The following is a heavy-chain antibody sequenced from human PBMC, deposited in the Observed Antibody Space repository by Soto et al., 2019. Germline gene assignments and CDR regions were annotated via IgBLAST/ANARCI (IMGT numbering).Heavy chain of an antibody. CDR3: ARIGWGGDS. CDR1: GGSVRTGSYH. Sequence: QVQLQESGPGRVKPSETLSLTCSVSGGSVRTGSYHWSWIRQPPGKGLEWIGFIPNNGSPYYNPSVKRRVVVSIDRSKNQFSLKVRSVNAADTAVYFCARIGWGGDSWGQGSLVTVSS. CDR2: IPNNGSP. J-gene: IGHJ4*02. V-gene: IGHV4-61*01. D-gene: IGHD7-27*01.